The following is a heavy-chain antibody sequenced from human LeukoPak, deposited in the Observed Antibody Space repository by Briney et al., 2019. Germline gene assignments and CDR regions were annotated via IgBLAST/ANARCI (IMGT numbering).Heavy chain of an antibody. CDR1: GDSISSSNYY. CDR3: TRQGVYYDSSGYYLSWFDP. D-gene: IGHD3-22*01. V-gene: IGHV4-39*01. CDR2: IYYSGHT. Sequence: SETLSLTCTVSGDSISSSNYYWGWIRQPPGKGLEWIGTIYYSGHTYYNPSLESRVTISVETSKNQFSLKLTSVPATDTAVYYCTRQGVYYDSSGYYLSWFDPWGQGTLVTVSS. J-gene: IGHJ5*02.